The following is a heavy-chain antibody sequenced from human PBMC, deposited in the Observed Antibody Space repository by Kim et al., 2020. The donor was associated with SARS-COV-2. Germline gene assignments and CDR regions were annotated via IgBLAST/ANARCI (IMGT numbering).Heavy chain of an antibody. J-gene: IGHJ4*02. D-gene: IGHD6-13*01. CDR3: ARHGAAASGLDY. Sequence: GESLKISCKGFGYTFTSYWIAWVRQMPGKGLEWMGNIYCGNSDTIYSPSFQGQVTLSVDRSINSAFLQWSSLEASDTATYYCARHGAAASGLDYWGQGTLVTVSS. CDR1: GYTFTSYW. CDR2: IYCGNSDT. V-gene: IGHV5-51*01.